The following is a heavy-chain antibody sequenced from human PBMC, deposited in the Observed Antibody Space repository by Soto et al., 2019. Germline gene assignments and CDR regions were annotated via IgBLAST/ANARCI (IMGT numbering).Heavy chain of an antibody. CDR1: GYTFTSYD. Sequence: ASVKVSCKASGYTFTSYDIYWVRQATGQGLEWMGWMNPNTGNSGYAQKFEGRVTMTSDTSISTAHMELSSLRSEDTAVYYCARRAETNGWNGFGADKYYFDFWGQGTLVTVSS. CDR2: MNPNTGNS. V-gene: IGHV1-8*01. J-gene: IGHJ4*02. D-gene: IGHD1-1*01. CDR3: ARRAETNGWNGFGADKYYFDF.